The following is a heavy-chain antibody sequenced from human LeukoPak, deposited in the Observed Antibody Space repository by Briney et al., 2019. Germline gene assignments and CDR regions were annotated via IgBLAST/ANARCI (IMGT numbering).Heavy chain of an antibody. J-gene: IGHJ3*02. CDR3: ASGGYHLAAFDI. CDR1: GGSISSYY. Sequence: PSETLSLTCTVSGGSISSYYCSWIRQPPGKGLEWIGYIYYSGSTNYNPSLKSRVTISVDTSKNQFSLKLSSVTAADTAVYYCASGGYHLAAFDIWGQGTMVTVSS. V-gene: IGHV4-59*01. D-gene: IGHD1-26*01. CDR2: IYYSGST.